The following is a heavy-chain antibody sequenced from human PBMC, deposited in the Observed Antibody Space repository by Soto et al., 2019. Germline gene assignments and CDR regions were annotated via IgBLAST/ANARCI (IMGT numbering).Heavy chain of an antibody. CDR2: ISSSSSYT. J-gene: IGHJ6*02. CDR1: EFTFSDYY. CDR3: VRDRLDYAMDV. Sequence: GGSLILSCAASEFTFSDYYMSWIRQAPGKGLEWVSYISSSSSYTNYADSVKGRFTISRDNTKNSLYLQMNSLRAEDTAVYYCVRDRLDYAMDVWGQGTAVTVSS. V-gene: IGHV3-11*05. D-gene: IGHD2-21*01.